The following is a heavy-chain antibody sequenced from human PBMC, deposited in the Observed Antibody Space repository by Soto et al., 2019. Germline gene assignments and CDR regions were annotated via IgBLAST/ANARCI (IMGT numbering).Heavy chain of an antibody. CDR3: AHAKIEYSSSHGFDY. CDR2: IYWNDDK. Sequence: QITLKESGPPLVKPTQTLTLTCTFSGFSLSTSGVGVGWIRQPPGKALEWLALIYWNDDKRYSPSLKSRLTITKDTSKNQVVLTMTNMDPVDTATYYCAHAKIEYSSSHGFDYWGQGTLVTVSS. D-gene: IGHD6-6*01. J-gene: IGHJ4*02. V-gene: IGHV2-5*01. CDR1: GFSLSTSGVG.